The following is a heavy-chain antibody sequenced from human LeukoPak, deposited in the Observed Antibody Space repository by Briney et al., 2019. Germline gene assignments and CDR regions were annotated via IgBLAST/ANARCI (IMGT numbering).Heavy chain of an antibody. J-gene: IGHJ4*02. Sequence: ASVKVSCNASGYTFTSYGISWVRQAPGQGLEWMGWISAYNGNTDYAQKLQGRVIMTTDTSTSTAYMELRSLRSEDTAVYYCARDGGARSSGYDHGGFDYWGQGTLVTVSS. CDR2: ISAYNGNT. CDR3: ARDGGARSSGYDHGGFDY. CDR1: GYTFTSYG. V-gene: IGHV1-18*01. D-gene: IGHD5-12*01.